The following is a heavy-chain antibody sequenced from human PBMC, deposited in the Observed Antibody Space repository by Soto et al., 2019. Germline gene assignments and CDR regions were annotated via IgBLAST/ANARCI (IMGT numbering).Heavy chain of an antibody. D-gene: IGHD2-2*01. CDR2: IYYSGST. CDR3: ARTEYCSSTSCPLYYYYYYMDV. J-gene: IGHJ6*03. Sequence: PSETLSLTCTVSGGSISSGGYYWSWIRQHPGKGLEWIGYIYYSGSTYYNPSLKSRVTISVDTSKNQFSLKLSSVTAADTAVYYCARTEYCSSTSCPLYYYYYYMDVWGKGTTVTVSS. V-gene: IGHV4-31*03. CDR1: GGSISSGGYY.